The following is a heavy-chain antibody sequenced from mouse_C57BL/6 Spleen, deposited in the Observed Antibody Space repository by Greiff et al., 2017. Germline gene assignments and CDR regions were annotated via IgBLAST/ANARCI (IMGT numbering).Heavy chain of an antibody. D-gene: IGHD2-5*01. CDR3: ARGYSNSPFAY. V-gene: IGHV1-69*01. Sequence: VQLQQSGAELVMPGASVKLSCKASGYTFTSYWMHWVKQRPGQGLEWIGEIDPSDSYTNYNQKFKGKSTLTVDKSSSTAYMQLSSLTSEDSAVYYCARGYSNSPFAYWGQGTLVTVSA. J-gene: IGHJ3*01. CDR2: IDPSDSYT. CDR1: GYTFTSYW.